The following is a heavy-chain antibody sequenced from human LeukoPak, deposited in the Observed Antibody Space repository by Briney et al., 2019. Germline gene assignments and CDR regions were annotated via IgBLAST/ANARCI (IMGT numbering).Heavy chain of an antibody. D-gene: IGHD3-22*01. CDR1: GFTISTYW. V-gene: IGHV3-23*01. CDR2: ISGSGGST. J-gene: IGHJ4*02. CDR3: AKPPYYYDSSGYFH. Sequence: GGSLRLSCTASGFTISTYWMSWVRQAPGKGLEWVSAISGSGGSTYYADSVKGRFTISRDNSKNTLYLQMNSLRAEDTAVYYCAKPPYYYDSSGYFHWGQGTLVTVSS.